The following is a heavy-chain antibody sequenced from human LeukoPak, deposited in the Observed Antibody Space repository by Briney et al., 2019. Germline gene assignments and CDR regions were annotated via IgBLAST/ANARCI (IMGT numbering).Heavy chain of an antibody. J-gene: IGHJ4*02. CDR3: ARQRGRYYDSSGYFVPHFDY. CDR2: IYYSGST. V-gene: IGHV4-39*01. CDR1: GGSISSSSYY. D-gene: IGHD3-22*01. Sequence: PSETLSLTCTVSGGSISSSSYYWGWIRQPPGKGLEWIGSIYYSGSTYYNPSLKSRVTISVDTSKNQFSLKLSSVTAADTAVYYCARQRGRYYDSSGYFVPHFDYWGQGTLVTVS.